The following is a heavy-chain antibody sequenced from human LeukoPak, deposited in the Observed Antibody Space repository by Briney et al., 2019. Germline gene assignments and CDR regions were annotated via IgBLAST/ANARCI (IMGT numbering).Heavy chain of an antibody. J-gene: IGHJ5*02. CDR1: GFTFSSYA. Sequence: GGSLRLSCAASGFTFSSYAMSWVRQAPGKGLEWVLAISGSGGSTYYADSVKGRFTISRDNSKNTLYLQMNSLRAEDTAVYYCAKAPTGGNILHWFDPWGQGTLVTVSS. V-gene: IGHV3-23*01. CDR2: ISGSGGST. CDR3: AKAPTGGNILHWFDP. D-gene: IGHD3-16*01.